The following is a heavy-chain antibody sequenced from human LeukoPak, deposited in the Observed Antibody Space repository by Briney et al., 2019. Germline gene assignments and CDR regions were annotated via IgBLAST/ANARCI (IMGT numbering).Heavy chain of an antibody. J-gene: IGHJ5*02. CDR2: ISGRGGST. V-gene: IGHV3-23*01. D-gene: IGHD6-19*01. CDR3: AKGAVPYNWFDP. Sequence: GGSLRLSCAASGFTFSSYAMSWVRQAPGKGLEWVSAISGRGGSTYYADSVKGRFTISRDNSKTTLYLQMNRLRAEDTAVYNCAKGAVPYNWFDPWGQGTLVTVSS. CDR1: GFTFSSYA.